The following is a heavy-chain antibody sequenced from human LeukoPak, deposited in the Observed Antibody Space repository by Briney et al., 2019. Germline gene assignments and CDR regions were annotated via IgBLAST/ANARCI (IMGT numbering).Heavy chain of an antibody. CDR3: ARFTLNWFDP. V-gene: IGHV4-59*01. CDR2: IYYSGST. J-gene: IGHJ5*02. Sequence: GSLRLSCAASGFTFSSYWMSWIRQPPGKGLEWIGYIYYSGSTNYNPSLKSRVTISVDTSKNQFSLKLSSVTAADTAVYYCARFTLNWFDPWGQGTLVTVSS. CDR1: GFTFSSYW.